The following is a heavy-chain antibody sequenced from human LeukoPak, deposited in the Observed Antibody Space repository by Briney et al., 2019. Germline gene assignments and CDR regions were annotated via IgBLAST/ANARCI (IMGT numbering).Heavy chain of an antibody. CDR1: GFTFSSYW. V-gene: IGHV3-7*04. D-gene: IGHD3-9*01. CDR3: AGGLVLRYFDWLPDRFDY. Sequence: PGGSLRLSCAASGFTFSSYWMSWVRQAPGKGLEWVANIKQDGSEKYYVDSEKGRFTISRDNAKNSLYLQMNSLRAEDTAVYYCAGGLVLRYFDWLPDRFDYWGQGTLVTVSS. CDR2: IKQDGSEK. J-gene: IGHJ4*02.